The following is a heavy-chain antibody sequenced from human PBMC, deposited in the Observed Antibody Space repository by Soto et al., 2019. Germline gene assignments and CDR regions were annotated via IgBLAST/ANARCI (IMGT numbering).Heavy chain of an antibody. CDR1: GFTFDDYA. J-gene: IGHJ4*02. D-gene: IGHD6-13*01. Sequence: EVQLVESGGGLVQPGRSLRLSCAASGFTFDDYAMHWVRQAPGKGLEWVSGISWNSVSLDYADSVKGRFTISRDNAKNSLYRQMNRLRAADTALYYCAKDIGNSGWYFTGFDYWGQGTLVTVSS. CDR3: AKDIGNSGWYFTGFDY. V-gene: IGHV3-9*01. CDR2: ISWNSVSL.